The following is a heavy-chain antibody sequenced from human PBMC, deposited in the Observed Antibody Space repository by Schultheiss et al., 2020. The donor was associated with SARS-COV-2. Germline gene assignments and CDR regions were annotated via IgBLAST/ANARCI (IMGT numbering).Heavy chain of an antibody. V-gene: IGHV1-8*02. CDR1: GYTFTSYG. CDR3: ARSHSGYDLNWFDP. Sequence: ASVKVSCKASGYTFTSYGISWVRQAPGQGLEWMGWMNPNSGNTGYAQKFQGRITMTRNTSISTAYMELSSLRSEDTAVYYCARSHSGYDLNWFDPWGQGTLVTVSS. J-gene: IGHJ5*02. CDR2: MNPNSGNT. D-gene: IGHD5-12*01.